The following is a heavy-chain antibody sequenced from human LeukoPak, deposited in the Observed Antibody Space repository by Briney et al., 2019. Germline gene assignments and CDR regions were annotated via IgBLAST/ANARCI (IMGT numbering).Heavy chain of an antibody. CDR1: GFTVSIYC. J-gene: IGHJ4*02. V-gene: IGHV3-53*01. D-gene: IGHD2-8*02. Sequence: PGGSLRLSCKASGFTVSIYCMSWVRQAPGKGLEWVALIYSGGNTYHADSVKGRFTISRDNSKNTVYLQMNRLRAADTAVYYCARAQRISCTGALCSPLEYWGQGTLVTVSS. CDR3: ARAQRISCTGALCSPLEY. CDR2: IYSGGNT.